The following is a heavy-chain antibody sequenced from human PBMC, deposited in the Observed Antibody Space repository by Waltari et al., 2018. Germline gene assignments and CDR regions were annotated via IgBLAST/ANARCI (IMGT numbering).Heavy chain of an antibody. CDR2: IYTSGST. Sequence: QVQLQESGPGLVKPSQTLSLTCTVSGGSIRSGSYYWSWVRPPAGEGLEWIGRIYTSGSTNYNPPLKSRVTISVDTSKNQFSLKLSSVTAADTAVYYCARDIVVVPRAAVAAAGFYYGMDVWGQGTTVTVSS. CDR1: GGSIRSGSYY. CDR3: ARDIVVVPRAAVAAAGFYYGMDV. J-gene: IGHJ6*02. D-gene: IGHD2-2*01. V-gene: IGHV4-61*02.